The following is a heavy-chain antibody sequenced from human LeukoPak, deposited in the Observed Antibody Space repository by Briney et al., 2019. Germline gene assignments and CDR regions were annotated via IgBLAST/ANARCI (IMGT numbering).Heavy chain of an antibody. CDR3: ARLGYCNGGSCSFPSDS. D-gene: IGHD2-15*01. Sequence: SETLSLTCTVSRGSISSSSYSWGWVRQPPGKGLEWIGTIYYTGRTYYSPSLKSRVTMSVDTSKTQFSLRLRSVAAADTAVYYCARLGYCNGGSCSFPSDSWGQGTLVIVSS. CDR2: IYYTGRT. CDR1: RGSISSSSYS. V-gene: IGHV4-39*01. J-gene: IGHJ4*02.